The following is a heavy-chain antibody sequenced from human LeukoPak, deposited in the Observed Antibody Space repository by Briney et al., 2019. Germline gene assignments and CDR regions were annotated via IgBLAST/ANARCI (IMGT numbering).Heavy chain of an antibody. J-gene: IGHJ4*02. CDR2: ISSNSNYI. V-gene: IGHV3-21*01. CDR3: ARTQGAVAGGLDY. CDR1: GSTFSTYN. Sequence: GGSLRLSCAAPGSTFSTYNMNWVRQAPGKGLEWVSSISSNSNYIYYADSVKGRFTISRDNAKNSLYLQMNSLRAEDTAVFYCARTQGAVAGGLDYWGQGTLVTVSS. D-gene: IGHD6-19*01.